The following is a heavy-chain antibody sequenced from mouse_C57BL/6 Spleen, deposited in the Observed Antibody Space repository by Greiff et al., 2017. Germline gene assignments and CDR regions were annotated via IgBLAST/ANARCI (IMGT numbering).Heavy chain of an antibody. Sequence: EVKLMESGEGLVKPGGSLKLSCAASGFTFSSYAMSWVRQTPEKRLEWVAYISSGGDYIYYADTVKGRFTISRDNARNTLYLQMSSLKSEDTAMYYCTRHDYYGSSLTDYWGQGTTLTVSS. CDR1: GFTFSSYA. D-gene: IGHD1-1*01. CDR3: TRHDYYGSSLTDY. CDR2: ISSGGDYI. V-gene: IGHV5-9-1*02. J-gene: IGHJ2*01.